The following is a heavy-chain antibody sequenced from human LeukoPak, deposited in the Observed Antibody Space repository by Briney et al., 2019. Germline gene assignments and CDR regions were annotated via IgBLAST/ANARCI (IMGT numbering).Heavy chain of an antibody. V-gene: IGHV3-9*03. CDR2: ISWNSGSI. D-gene: IGHD1-26*01. J-gene: IGHJ4*02. CDR3: AREVGSTDKHYFDF. Sequence: AGGSLRLSCAASGFTFDDYAMHWVRQAPGKGLEWVSGISWNSGSIGYADSVKGRFTISRDNAKNSLYLQMNSLRAEDMALYYCAREVGSTDKHYFDFWGQGTLVTVSS. CDR1: GFTFDDYA.